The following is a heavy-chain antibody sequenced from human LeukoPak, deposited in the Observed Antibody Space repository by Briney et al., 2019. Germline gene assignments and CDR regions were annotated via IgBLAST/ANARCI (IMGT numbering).Heavy chain of an antibody. V-gene: IGHV4-4*02. D-gene: IGHD3-3*02. Sequence: PSETLSLTCAVSGVSISSSDWWSWLRQPPEKGLEWIGDIHHTGISNYNPSLKGRVSISVDKSKNQVSLKLSSVTAADTAVYYCARVTLPFNSGDYWGQGTLVTVSS. CDR1: GVSISSSDW. CDR2: IHHTGIS. J-gene: IGHJ4*02. CDR3: ARVTLPFNSGDY.